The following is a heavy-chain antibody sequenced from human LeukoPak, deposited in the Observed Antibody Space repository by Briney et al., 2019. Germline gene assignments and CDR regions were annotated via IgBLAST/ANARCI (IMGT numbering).Heavy chain of an antibody. V-gene: IGHV3-30*03. CDR3: ARDQYPSRYYYYYYGMDV. D-gene: IGHD4-11*01. CDR1: GFTFSSYG. Sequence: PGGSLRLSCAASGFTFSSYGMHWVRQAPGKGLEWVAVISYDGSNKYYADSVKGRFTISRDNSKNTLYLQMNSLRAEDTAVYYCARDQYPSRYYYYYYGMDVWGRGTTVTVSS. J-gene: IGHJ6*02. CDR2: ISYDGSNK.